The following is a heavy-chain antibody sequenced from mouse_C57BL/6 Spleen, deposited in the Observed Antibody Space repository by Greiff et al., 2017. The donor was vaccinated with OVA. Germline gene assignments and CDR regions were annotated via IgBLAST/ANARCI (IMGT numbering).Heavy chain of an antibody. J-gene: IGHJ2*01. CDR2: IDPANGNT. CDR3: ASSIYYGNYVFDY. V-gene: IGHV14-3*01. Sequence: LVESVAELVRPGASVKLSCTASGFNIKNTYMHWVKQRPEQGLEWIGRIDPANGNTKYAPKFQGKATITADTSSNTAYLQLSSLTSEDTAIYYCASSIYYGNYVFDYWGQGTTLTVSS. CDR1: GFNIKNTY. D-gene: IGHD2-1*01.